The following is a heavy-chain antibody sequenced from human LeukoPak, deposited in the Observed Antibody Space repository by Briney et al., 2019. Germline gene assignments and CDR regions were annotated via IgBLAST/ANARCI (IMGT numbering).Heavy chain of an antibody. Sequence: SETLSLTCTVSGGSISSSSYYWGWIHQPPGKGLEWIGSIYYSGSTYYNPSLKSRVTISVDTSKNQFSLKLSSVTAADTAVYYCARHPQGDGGDYFIDYWGQGTLVTVSS. V-gene: IGHV4-39*01. D-gene: IGHD2-21*02. CDR3: ARHPQGDGGDYFIDY. CDR2: IYYSGST. CDR1: GGSISSSSYY. J-gene: IGHJ4*02.